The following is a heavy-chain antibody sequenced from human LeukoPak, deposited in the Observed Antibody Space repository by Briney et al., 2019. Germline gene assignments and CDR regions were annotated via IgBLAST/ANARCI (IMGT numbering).Heavy chain of an antibody. CDR3: ARHELSYCDSSGYSAFDY. CDR1: GGSISSYY. CDR2: IYYSGST. D-gene: IGHD3-22*01. J-gene: IGHJ4*02. Sequence: SETLSLTCTVSGGSISSYYWSWIRQPPGKGLEWIGYIYYSGSTNYNPSLKSRVTISVDTSKNQFSLKLSSVTAADTAVYYCARHELSYCDSSGYSAFDYWGQGTLVTVSS. V-gene: IGHV4-59*08.